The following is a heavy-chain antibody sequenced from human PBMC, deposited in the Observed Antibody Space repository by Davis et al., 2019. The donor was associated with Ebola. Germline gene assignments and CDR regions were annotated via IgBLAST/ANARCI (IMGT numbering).Heavy chain of an antibody. CDR3: AKDKGSSYYNEANMNNFYYYYAMDV. Sequence: GGSLRLSCEASGFTFGDYAMHWVRQPPGQGLEWVASISWHTVKTGYSDSVKGRFTISRDNAKKSLYLEMNNVKLEDAASYYCAKDKGSSYYNEANMNNFYYYYAMDVWGKGTTVTVSS. CDR1: GFTFGDYA. CDR2: ISWHTVKT. J-gene: IGHJ6*04. V-gene: IGHV3-9*01. D-gene: IGHD1-26*01.